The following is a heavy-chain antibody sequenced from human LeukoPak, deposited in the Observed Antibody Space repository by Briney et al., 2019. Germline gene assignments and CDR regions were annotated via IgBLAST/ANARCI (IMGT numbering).Heavy chain of an antibody. CDR1: GGSISSYY. D-gene: IGHD3-10*01. Sequence: SETLSLTCTVSGGSISSYYWSWIRQPPGKGLEWIGHIYHSESTHYNSSLKSRVTISVDRSKNQFSLKLSSVTAADTAVYYCASPMTFVVRGVKGIDAFDIWGQGTMVTVSS. V-gene: IGHV4-59*12. J-gene: IGHJ3*02. CDR3: ASPMTFVVRGVKGIDAFDI. CDR2: IYHSEST.